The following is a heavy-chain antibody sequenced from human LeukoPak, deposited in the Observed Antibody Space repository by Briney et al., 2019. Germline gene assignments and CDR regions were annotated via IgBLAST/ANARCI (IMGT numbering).Heavy chain of an antibody. Sequence: SETLSLTCTVSGGSISSYYWSWIRRPPGKGLEWIGYIYYSGSTNYNPSLKSRVTISVDTSKNQFSLKLSSVTAADTAVYYCARDRTENYFDYWGQGTLVTVSS. J-gene: IGHJ4*02. D-gene: IGHD1-14*01. CDR3: ARDRTENYFDY. V-gene: IGHV4-59*01. CDR2: IYYSGST. CDR1: GGSISSYY.